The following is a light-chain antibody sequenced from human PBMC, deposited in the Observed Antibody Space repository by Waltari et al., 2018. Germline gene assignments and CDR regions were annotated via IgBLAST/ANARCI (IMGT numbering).Light chain of an antibody. CDR3: QHYLRLPVT. J-gene: IGKJ1*01. Sequence: EIVLTQSPGTLSLSLGERATVSCRASQSVSRALAWYQQKPGQAPSLLIYGAPTRATGIPDRFSGSGSGTDFSLTISRLEPDDFAVYYCQHYLRLPVTFGQGTTVEI. CDR1: QSVSRA. CDR2: GAP. V-gene: IGKV3-20*01.